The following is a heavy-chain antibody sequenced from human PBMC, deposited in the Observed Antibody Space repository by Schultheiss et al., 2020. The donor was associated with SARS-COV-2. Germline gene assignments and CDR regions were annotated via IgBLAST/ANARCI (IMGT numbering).Heavy chain of an antibody. D-gene: IGHD4-17*01. CDR2: IYSGGST. CDR1: GFTVSSNY. J-gene: IGHJ6*02. V-gene: IGHV3-66*01. Sequence: GGSLRLSCAASGFTVSSNYMSWVRQAPGKGLEWVSAIYSGGSTYYADTVKGRFTISRDNSKNTLYLQMNSLRAEDTAVYYCARDGDYAAKPYYYYGMDVWGQGTTVTVSS. CDR3: ARDGDYAAKPYYYYGMDV.